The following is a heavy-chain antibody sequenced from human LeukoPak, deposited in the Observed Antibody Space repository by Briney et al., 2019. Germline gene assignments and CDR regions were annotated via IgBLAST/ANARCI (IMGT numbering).Heavy chain of an antibody. CDR3: ARQNYVGAFDT. J-gene: IGHJ3*02. CDR2: IDWDDDK. D-gene: IGHD4-23*01. V-gene: IGHV2-70*04. Sequence: SGPALVKPTQTLTLTCTFSGFSLSTSGMRVSWIRQPPGKALEWLARIDWDDDKFYSTSLKTRLTISKDTSKNQVVLTMTNMDPVDTAAYYCARQNYVGAFDTWGQGTMVTVSS. CDR1: GFSLSTSGMR.